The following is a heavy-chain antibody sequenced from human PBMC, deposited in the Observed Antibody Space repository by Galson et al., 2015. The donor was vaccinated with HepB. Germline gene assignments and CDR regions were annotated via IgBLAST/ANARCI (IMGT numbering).Heavy chain of an antibody. CDR3: ARATYGGWNGFDY. CDR2: ISSSGTGI. Sequence: SLRLSCAASGITFSGCSMNWVRQAPGKGLEWVSCISSSGTGIHYADSVKGRFTISRDNAKNSLYLQMNSLRDEDTAVYYCARATYGGWNGFDYWGQGTLVTVSS. CDR1: GITFSGCS. V-gene: IGHV3-48*02. D-gene: IGHD4/OR15-4a*01. J-gene: IGHJ4*02.